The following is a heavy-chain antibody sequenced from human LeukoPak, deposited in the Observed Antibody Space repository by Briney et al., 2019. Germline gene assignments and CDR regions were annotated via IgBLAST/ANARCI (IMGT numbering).Heavy chain of an antibody. CDR3: AKDRTAMVTQYYFDY. CDR1: GNYW. V-gene: IGHV3-74*01. J-gene: IGHJ4*02. CDR2: INSDGSWT. D-gene: IGHD5-18*01. Sequence: GGSLRLSCAASGNYWMHWVRQAPGKGLVWVSHINSDGSWTSYADSVKGRFTISKDNAKNTVYLQMNSLRAEDTALYYCAKDRTAMVTQYYFDYWGQGTLVTVSS.